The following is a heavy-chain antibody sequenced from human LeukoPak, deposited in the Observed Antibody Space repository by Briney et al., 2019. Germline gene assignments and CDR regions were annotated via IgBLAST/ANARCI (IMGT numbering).Heavy chain of an antibody. CDR2: ISHSGGT. V-gene: IGHV4-34*01. D-gene: IGHD3-22*01. CDR3: ARESVFSGYYPTPFDS. J-gene: IGHJ4*02. Sequence: SETLSLTCAVYGGSFSGYYWSWIRQPPGKGLEWIGEISHSGGTNYNPSLKSRVTISVDTSKNQFSLKLSSVTAADTAVYYCARESVFSGYYPTPFDSWGQGTLVTVSS. CDR1: GGSFSGYY.